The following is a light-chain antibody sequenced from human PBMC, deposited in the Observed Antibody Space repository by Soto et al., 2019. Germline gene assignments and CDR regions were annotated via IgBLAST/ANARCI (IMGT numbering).Light chain of an antibody. CDR2: EVR. V-gene: IGLV2-18*01. CDR1: SSDFVSYNR. Sequence: QSVLTQPASVSGSPGQSITISCTGTSSDFVSYNRVSWYQQSPGSAPKLLIYEVRNRPSGVPDRFSGSKSGNTASLTISGLQTADEANYFCSLYTSDNTYVFG. J-gene: IGLJ7*01. CDR3: SLYTSDNTYV.